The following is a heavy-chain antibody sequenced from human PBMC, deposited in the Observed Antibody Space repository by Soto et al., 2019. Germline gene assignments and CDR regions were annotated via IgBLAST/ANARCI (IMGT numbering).Heavy chain of an antibody. D-gene: IGHD1-26*01. J-gene: IGHJ4*02. Sequence: QVQLVQSGAEVKKPGASVKVSCKASGYTFTSYGISWVRQAPGQGLEWMGWISAYNGNTNYAQKLQGRVTMTTDTSTSTAHMELRSLRSDDTAVYYCARVGLVWWPFDLFDYWGQGTLVTVSS. CDR2: ISAYNGNT. V-gene: IGHV1-18*01. CDR3: ARVGLVWWPFDLFDY. CDR1: GYTFTSYG.